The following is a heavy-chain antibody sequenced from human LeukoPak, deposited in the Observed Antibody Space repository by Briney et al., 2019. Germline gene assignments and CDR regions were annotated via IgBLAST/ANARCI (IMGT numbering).Heavy chain of an antibody. D-gene: IGHD5-12*01. CDR1: GYSFTSYW. J-gene: IGHJ3*02. V-gene: IGHV5-51*01. CDR3: ARRQKYSGYDPGAFDI. Sequence: GEALKISCKGSGYSFTSYWIGWVRQRPGKGLEWMGIIYPGDSDTRYSPCFQGQVTISADKSISTAYLQWSSLKASHTAMYYCARRQKYSGYDPGAFDIWGQGPMVTVSS. CDR2: IYPGDSDT.